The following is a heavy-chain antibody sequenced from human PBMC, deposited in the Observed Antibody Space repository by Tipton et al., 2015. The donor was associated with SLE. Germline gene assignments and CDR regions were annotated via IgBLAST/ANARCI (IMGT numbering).Heavy chain of an antibody. CDR2: IYHSGST. CDR3: ARAGRAWNLFDY. D-gene: IGHD1-1*01. J-gene: IGHJ4*02. Sequence: LRLSCTVSGGSISSSSYYWGWIRQPPGKGLEWIGYIYHSGSTYYNPSLKSRVTISVDTSKNQFSLKLSSVTAADTAVYYCARAGRAWNLFDYWGQGTLVTVSS. CDR1: GGSISSSSYY. V-gene: IGHV4-39*07.